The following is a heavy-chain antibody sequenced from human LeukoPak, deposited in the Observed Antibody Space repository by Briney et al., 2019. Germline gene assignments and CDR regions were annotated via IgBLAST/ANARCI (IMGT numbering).Heavy chain of an antibody. Sequence: ASVKDSCKASGYTFTSYGISWVRQAPGQGLEWMGWISAYSGNRNYEQKLQGRVTMTTDTSTSTAYMELRSLRSDDTAVYYCARDNPYSSSGDAFDIWGQGTMVTVSS. D-gene: IGHD6-13*01. J-gene: IGHJ3*02. CDR1: GYTFTSYG. CDR2: ISAYSGNR. V-gene: IGHV1-18*01. CDR3: ARDNPYSSSGDAFDI.